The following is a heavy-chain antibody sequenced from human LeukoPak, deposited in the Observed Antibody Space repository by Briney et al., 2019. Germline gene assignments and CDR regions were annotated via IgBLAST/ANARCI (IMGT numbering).Heavy chain of an antibody. CDR2: IYYSGST. V-gene: IGHV4-31*03. CDR3: ARDNQLLYYFDY. J-gene: IGHJ4*02. CDR1: GGSISSGGYY. Sequence: KPSETLSLTCTVSGGSISSGGYYWSWIRQHPGKGLEWIGYIYYSGSTYYNPSLKSRVTISVGTSKDQFSLKLRSVTAAATAVYYCARDNQLLYYFDYWAREPWSPPPQ. D-gene: IGHD2-2*01.